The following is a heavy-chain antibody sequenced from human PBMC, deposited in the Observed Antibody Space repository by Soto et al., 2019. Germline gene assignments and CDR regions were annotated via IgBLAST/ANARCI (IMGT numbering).Heavy chain of an antibody. Sequence: GGSLRLSCSVSGFTFSNYAMHWVRQAPGKGLEYVSGITSEGDRTWHADSVKDRFTISRDNSKNTVYLQMNSLRVDDTAGYYCARGAVDTAVHLDSFGPRTLVTVSS. CDR3: ARGAVDTAVHLDS. D-gene: IGHD5-18*01. CDR1: GFTFSNYA. CDR2: ITSEGDRT. J-gene: IGHJ4*02. V-gene: IGHV3-64*04.